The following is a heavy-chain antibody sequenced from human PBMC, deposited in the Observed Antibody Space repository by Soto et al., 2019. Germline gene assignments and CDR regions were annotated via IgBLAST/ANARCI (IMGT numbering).Heavy chain of an antibody. V-gene: IGHV1-8*01. CDR2: MTPNRGNT. CDR1: GYNFIDYD. CDR3: ARHPYGSGLFDP. Sequence: QVQLVQSGAEVKKPGASVKVSCKASGYNFIDYDINWMRQSTGQGLEWMGWMTPNRGNTGYAQKFQGRVTLTRDTSIGTAYMEWSSLKTEDTAVYYCARHPYGSGLFDPWGQGTLVTVSS. D-gene: IGHD6-19*01. J-gene: IGHJ5*02.